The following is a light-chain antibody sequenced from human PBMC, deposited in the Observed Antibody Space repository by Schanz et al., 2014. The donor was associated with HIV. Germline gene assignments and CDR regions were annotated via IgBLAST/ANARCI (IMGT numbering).Light chain of an antibody. Sequence: QSVLTQPPSASGTPGQRVTISCSGSSSNIGSNYVYWYQQLPGTAPKLLIYRNNQRPSGVPDRFSGSKSGTSASLAISGLQAEDEADYYCSSYAGTNNFWVFGGGTKLTVL. CDR2: RNN. CDR3: SSYAGTNNFWV. J-gene: IGLJ3*02. CDR1: SSNIGSNY. V-gene: IGLV1-47*01.